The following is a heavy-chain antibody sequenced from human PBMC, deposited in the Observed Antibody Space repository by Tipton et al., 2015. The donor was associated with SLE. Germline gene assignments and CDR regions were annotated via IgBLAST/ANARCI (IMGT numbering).Heavy chain of an antibody. CDR1: GYSISSGYY. D-gene: IGHD5-12*01. CDR3: ARHGGYDYKAFDI. J-gene: IGHJ3*02. CDR2: IYHSGST. V-gene: IGHV4-38-2*01. Sequence: TLSLTCAVSGYSISSGYYWGWIRQPPGKGLEWIGSIYHSGSTYYNPSLKSRVTISVDTSKNQFSLKLSSVTAADTAVYYCARHGGYDYKAFDIWGQGIMVTVSS.